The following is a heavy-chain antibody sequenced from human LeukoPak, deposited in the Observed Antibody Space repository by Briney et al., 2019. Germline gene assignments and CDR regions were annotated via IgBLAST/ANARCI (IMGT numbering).Heavy chain of an antibody. CDR3: ARGKPPVLRFLEWLYYFDY. J-gene: IGHJ4*02. CDR2: ISAYNGNT. D-gene: IGHD3-3*01. V-gene: IGHV1-18*01. Sequence: ASVKVSCKASGYTFTSYGISWVRQAPGQGLEWMGWISAYNGNTNYAQKLQGRVTMTTDTSTSTAYMELRSLRSDDTAVYYCARGKPPVLRFLEWLYYFDYWGQGTLVTVSS. CDR1: GYTFTSYG.